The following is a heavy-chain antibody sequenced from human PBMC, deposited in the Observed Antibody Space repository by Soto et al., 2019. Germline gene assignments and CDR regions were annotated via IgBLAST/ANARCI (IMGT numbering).Heavy chain of an antibody. J-gene: IGHJ6*02. CDR3: ARDYYDSSGSPYGMDV. CDR1: GGTFSSYA. CDR2: IIPIFGTA. D-gene: IGHD3-22*01. Sequence: SVQVSCTASGGTFSSYAISWVRQAPGQGLEWMGGIIPIFGTANYAQKFQGRVTITADESTSTAYMELSSLRSEDTAVYYCARDYYDSSGSPYGMDVWGQGTTVTVSS. V-gene: IGHV1-69*13.